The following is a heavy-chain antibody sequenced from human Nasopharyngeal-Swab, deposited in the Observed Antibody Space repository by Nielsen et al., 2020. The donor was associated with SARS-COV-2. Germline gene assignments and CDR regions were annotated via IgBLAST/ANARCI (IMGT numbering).Heavy chain of an antibody. CDR2: IKEDGSEK. D-gene: IGHD3-3*01. J-gene: IGHJ3*02. CDR1: GFTFTTYW. V-gene: IGHV3-7*01. CDR3: ANLIFGDAFDI. Sequence: GGSLRLSCAASGFTFTTYWMTWVRQAPGKGLEWVANIKEDGSEKNYVDSVKGRFTISRDNAKNTLYLQMNSLRAEDTAVYYCANLIFGDAFDIWGQGTMVTVSS.